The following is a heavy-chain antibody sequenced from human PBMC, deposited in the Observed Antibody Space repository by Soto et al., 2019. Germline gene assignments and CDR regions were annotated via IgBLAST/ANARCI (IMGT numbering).Heavy chain of an antibody. D-gene: IGHD3-10*01. Sequence: SSETLSLTCTVSGGSISSYYWSWIRQPPGKGLEWIGYIYYSGSTNYNPSLKSRVTISVDTSKNQFSLKLSSVTAADTAVYYCARINTYYYGSGSYGNNWFDPWGQGTLVTVSS. V-gene: IGHV4-59*01. CDR1: GGSISSYY. J-gene: IGHJ5*02. CDR3: ARINTYYYGSGSYGNNWFDP. CDR2: IYYSGST.